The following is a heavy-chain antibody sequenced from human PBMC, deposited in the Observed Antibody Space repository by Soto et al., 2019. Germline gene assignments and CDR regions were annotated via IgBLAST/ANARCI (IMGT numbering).Heavy chain of an antibody. V-gene: IGHV1-69*01. CDR3: ARDRAPPAGTSTYYYYCYGMDV. D-gene: IGHD6-13*01. CDR2: IIPIFGTA. Sequence: QVQLVQSGAEVKKPGSSVKVSCKASGGTFSSYAISWVRQAPGQGLEWMGGIIPIFGTANYAQKFQGRVTITADESTSTAYMELSSLRYEDTAVYYCARDRAPPAGTSTYYYYCYGMDVWGQGTTVTVSS. CDR1: GGTFSSYA. J-gene: IGHJ6*02.